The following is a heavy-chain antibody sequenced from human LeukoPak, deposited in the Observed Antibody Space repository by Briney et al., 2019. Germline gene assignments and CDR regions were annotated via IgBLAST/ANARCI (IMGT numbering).Heavy chain of an antibody. V-gene: IGHV3-30*02. CDR3: AKVAGSDTSCYFSDY. CDR1: GFTFSNYG. CDR2: IRYDGTDK. J-gene: IGHJ4*02. Sequence: GGSLRLSCAASGFTFSNYGMHWVRQAPGKGLEWVAFIRYDGTDKHYADSVKGRFIISRDNTKNTLHLQMNSLRPEDTAVYYCAKVAGSDTSCYFSDYGGQGTLVTAS. D-gene: IGHD2-2*01.